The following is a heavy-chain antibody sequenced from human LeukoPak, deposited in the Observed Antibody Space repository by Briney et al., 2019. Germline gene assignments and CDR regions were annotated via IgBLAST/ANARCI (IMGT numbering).Heavy chain of an antibody. CDR2: IYYSGST. CDR1: GGSISSSSYY. D-gene: IGHD2-15*01. J-gene: IGHJ4*02. CDR3: AVVGTILRDFDY. V-gene: IGHV4-39*01. Sequence: PSETLSLTCTVSGGSISSSSYYWGWIRQPPGKGLEWIGSIYYSGSTYYNPSLKSRVTISVDTSKNQSSLKLSSVTAADTAVYYCAVVGTILRDFDYWGQGTLVTVSS.